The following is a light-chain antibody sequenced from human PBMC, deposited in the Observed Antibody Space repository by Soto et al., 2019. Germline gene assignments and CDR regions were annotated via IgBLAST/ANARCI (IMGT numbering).Light chain of an antibody. CDR2: KAS. CDR1: QSISSW. Sequence: GDRVILTCRASQSISSWLAWYQQKPGKAPNLLIYKASTLKSGVPSRFSGSGSGTEFTLTISSLQPDDFATYYCQQYDIASWTFGQGTKVEIK. CDR3: QQYDIASWT. V-gene: IGKV1-5*03. J-gene: IGKJ1*01.